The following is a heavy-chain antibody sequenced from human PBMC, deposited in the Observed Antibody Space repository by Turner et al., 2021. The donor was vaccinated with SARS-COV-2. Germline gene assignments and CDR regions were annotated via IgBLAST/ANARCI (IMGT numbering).Heavy chain of an antibody. CDR3: ERHSTVTENYSNGMDV. CDR2: IYYSGGT. CDR1: GGSMRSNY. J-gene: IGHJ6*02. D-gene: IGHD4-17*01. V-gene: IGHV4-59*08. Sequence: VQLQGSGPGLLKPSETVSLTSPVSGGSMRSNYWTWVRQPPGKGREWIGHIYYSGGTNYNPSLKSRVTISIDTSKNQFSLSLSSVTAADTAVYYCERHSTVTENYSNGMDVWGQGTTVTVS.